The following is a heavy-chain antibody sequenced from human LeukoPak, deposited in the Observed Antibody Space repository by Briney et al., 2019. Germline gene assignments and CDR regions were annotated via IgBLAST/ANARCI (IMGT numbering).Heavy chain of an antibody. V-gene: IGHV4-30-4*01. CDR3: ARKDARYDILTGYYMDAFDI. Sequence: PSETLSLTCTVSGGSLSSGDYYWSWIRQPPGKGLEWIGYIYYSGSTYYNPSLKSRVTISVDTSKNQFSLKLSSVTAADTAVYYCARKDARYDILTGYYMDAFDIWGQGTMVTVSS. D-gene: IGHD3-9*01. CDR2: IYYSGST. CDR1: GGSLSSGDYY. J-gene: IGHJ3*02.